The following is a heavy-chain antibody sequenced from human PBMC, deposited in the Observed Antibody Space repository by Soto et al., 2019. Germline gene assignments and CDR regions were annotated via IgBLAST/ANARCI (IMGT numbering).Heavy chain of an antibody. Sequence: ASVKVSCKASGYTFTSYDINWVRQATGQGLEWMGWMNPNSGNTGYAQKFQGRVTMTRNTSISTAYMELSSLRSEDTAVYYCAREGSSWYSYYYYYYGMDVWGQGSLVTVSS. J-gene: IGHJ6*02. CDR3: AREGSSWYSYYYYYYGMDV. D-gene: IGHD6-13*01. V-gene: IGHV1-8*01. CDR1: GYTFTSYD. CDR2: MNPNSGNT.